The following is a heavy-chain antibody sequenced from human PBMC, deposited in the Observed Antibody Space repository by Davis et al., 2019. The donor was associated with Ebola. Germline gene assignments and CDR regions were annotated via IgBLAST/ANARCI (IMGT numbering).Heavy chain of an antibody. CDR2: IYPGDSDT. V-gene: IGHV5-51*01. CDR1: GYSFTSYW. J-gene: IGHJ2*01. Sequence: KVSCKGSGYSFTSYWIGWVRQMPGKGLEWMGIIYPGDSDTRYSPSFQGQVTLSADKSISTAYLQWSSLKASDTAMYYCARAGGVAGYLRYFDLWGRGTLVTVSS. D-gene: IGHD6-19*01. CDR3: ARAGGVAGYLRYFDL.